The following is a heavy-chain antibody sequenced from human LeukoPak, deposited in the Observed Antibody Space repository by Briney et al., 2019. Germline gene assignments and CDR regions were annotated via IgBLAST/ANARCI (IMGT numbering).Heavy chain of an antibody. J-gene: IGHJ4*02. V-gene: IGHV3-23*01. D-gene: IGHD3-10*01. Sequence: GGSLRLSCAASGFPVSSNYMSWVRQAPGKGLEWVSAISGRGGSTYYADSVKGRFTISRDNSKNTLYLQINSLRAEDTAVYYCAKETASDFGGAVDYWGQGTLVTVSS. CDR2: ISGRGGST. CDR3: AKETASDFGGAVDY. CDR1: GFPVSSNY.